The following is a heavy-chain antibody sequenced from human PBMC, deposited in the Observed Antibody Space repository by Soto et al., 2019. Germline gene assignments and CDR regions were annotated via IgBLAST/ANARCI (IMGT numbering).Heavy chain of an antibody. D-gene: IGHD4-4*01. CDR2: IIPILGIA. CDR3: RGSSSLTHDLEYDYSNYFRYMDV. J-gene: IGHJ6*03. V-gene: IGHV1-69*02. Sequence: SVKVSCKASGGTFSSYTISWVRQAPGQGLEWMGRIIPILGIANYAQKFQGRVTITADKSTSTAYMELSSLRSEDTAVYYCRGSSSLTHDLEYDYSNYFRYMDVWGKGTTVTVSS. CDR1: GGTFSSYT.